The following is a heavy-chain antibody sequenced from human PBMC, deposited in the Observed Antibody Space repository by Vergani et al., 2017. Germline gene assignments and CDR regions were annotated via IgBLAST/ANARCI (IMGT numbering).Heavy chain of an antibody. J-gene: IGHJ3*02. CDR3: ARVVSDAFDI. Sequence: EVQLVESGGGLVQPGGSLRIFCAASGFTFSSHWMSWVRQAPGKGLEWVANIKQDGSEKYYVDSVKGRFTISRDNAKNSLYLQMNSLRGEDTAVYYCARVVSDAFDIWVQGTMVTVSS. CDR1: GFTFSSHW. CDR2: IKQDGSEK. V-gene: IGHV3-7*03. D-gene: IGHD2-2*01.